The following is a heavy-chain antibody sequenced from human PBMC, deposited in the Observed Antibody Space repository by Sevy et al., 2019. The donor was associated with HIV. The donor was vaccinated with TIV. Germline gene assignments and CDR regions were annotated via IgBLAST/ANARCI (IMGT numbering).Heavy chain of an antibody. V-gene: IGHV3-74*03. Sequence: GGSLRLSCAASGFTFSNSWMHWVRQVPGKGLVWVSYINSDGSTTTYADSVKGRFTISRDNAKNTVYRQMNSLRAEDTAVYYCARDSSYALDVWGQGTTVTVSS. J-gene: IGHJ6*02. CDR1: GFTFSNSW. CDR3: ARDSSYALDV. CDR2: INSDGSTT.